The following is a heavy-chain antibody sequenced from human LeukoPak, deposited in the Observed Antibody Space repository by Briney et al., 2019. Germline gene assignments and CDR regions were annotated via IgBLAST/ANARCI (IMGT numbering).Heavy chain of an antibody. Sequence: SETLSLTCAVFGGSFSGYYWSWVRQPPGKGLEWIGEINHSGSTNYNPSLKSRVTISADSSKNQFSLKVRSVTAADTAVYYCAGVTGAYGDFAWFDPWGRGTLVTVSS. CDR3: AGVTGAYGDFAWFDP. CDR2: INHSGST. D-gene: IGHD4-17*01. V-gene: IGHV4-34*01. J-gene: IGHJ5*02. CDR1: GGSFSGYY.